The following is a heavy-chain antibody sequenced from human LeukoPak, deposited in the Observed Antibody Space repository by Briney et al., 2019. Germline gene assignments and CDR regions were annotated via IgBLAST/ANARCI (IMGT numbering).Heavy chain of an antibody. D-gene: IGHD5-24*01. J-gene: IGHJ4*02. CDR2: ISYDGSNK. CDR3: AKDRQRWLQLFDH. V-gene: IGHV3-30*18. CDR1: GFTFSSYG. Sequence: GGSLRLSCAASGFTFSSYGMHWVRQAPGRGLEWVAVISYDGSNKYYADSVKGRFTISRDNSKNTLYLQMNSLRAEDTAVYYCAKDRQRWLQLFDHWGQGTLVTVSS.